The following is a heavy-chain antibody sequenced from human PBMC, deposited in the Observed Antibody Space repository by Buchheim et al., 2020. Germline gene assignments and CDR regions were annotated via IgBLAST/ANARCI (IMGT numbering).Heavy chain of an antibody. Sequence: QVQLVESGGGVVQPGRSLRLSCIVSGFTFSSYDMYWVRQAPGKGLEWVALMSPGGSNKMYADSVKGRVTITRDNSRNTLYLEMNSLRTEDTAVYYCARDGGGFYDYWGQGTL. D-gene: IGHD3-16*01. J-gene: IGHJ4*02. CDR1: GFTFSSYD. CDR3: ARDGGGFYDY. CDR2: MSPGGSNK. V-gene: IGHV3-30-3*01.